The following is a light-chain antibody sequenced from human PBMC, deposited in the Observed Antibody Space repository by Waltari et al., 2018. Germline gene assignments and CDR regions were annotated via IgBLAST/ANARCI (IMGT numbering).Light chain of an antibody. V-gene: IGKV3-20*01. J-gene: IGKJ1*01. Sequence: EIVLTRSPGTMSLAPGERAPPSCSASQRVGRSLVWYQQKPGQAPRLLIYGASTRATGIPDRFSGSGSGTDFSLTVSRLEPEDFGLYYCQHNLRLPVTFGQGTKVEIK. CDR1: QRVGRS. CDR3: QHNLRLPVT. CDR2: GAS.